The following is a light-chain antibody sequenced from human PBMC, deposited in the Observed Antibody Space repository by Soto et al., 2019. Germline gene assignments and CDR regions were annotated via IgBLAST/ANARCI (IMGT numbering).Light chain of an antibody. CDR3: QQSYSTPRT. J-gene: IGKJ1*01. Sequence: IQMTQSPSSLSASVGDRVTITCRASQSISSYLNWYQQKPGKAPKLLIYAASSLQSGVPSTFSGSGSGTDFTLTISSLQPEDFATYYCQQSYSTPRTFGQGTKVDIK. V-gene: IGKV1-39*01. CDR1: QSISSY. CDR2: AAS.